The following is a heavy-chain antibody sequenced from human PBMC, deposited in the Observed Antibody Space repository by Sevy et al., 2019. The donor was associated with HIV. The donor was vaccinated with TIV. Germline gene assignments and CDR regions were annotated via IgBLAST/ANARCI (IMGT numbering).Heavy chain of an antibody. Sequence: ASVKVSCMASGGTFSSYAISWVRQAPGQGLEWMGGIIPIFGTANYAQKFQGRVTITADKSTSTAYMELSSLRSEDTAVYYCARDEFIAARPGGYYYYYMDVWGKGTTVTVSS. CDR3: ARDEFIAARPGGYYYYYMDV. V-gene: IGHV1-69*06. J-gene: IGHJ6*03. CDR1: GGTFSSYA. D-gene: IGHD6-6*01. CDR2: IIPIFGTA.